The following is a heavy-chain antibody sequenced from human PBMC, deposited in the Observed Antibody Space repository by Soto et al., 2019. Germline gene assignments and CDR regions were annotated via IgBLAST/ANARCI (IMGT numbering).Heavy chain of an antibody. D-gene: IGHD2-15*01. Sequence: SETLSLTCAVYGGSFSGYYWSWIRQPPGKGLEWIGEINHSGSTNYNPSLKSRVTISVDTSKNQFSLKLSSVTAADTAVYYCARSYSDIVVVVAATRSSYFDYWGRGTLVTVSS. CDR2: INHSGST. CDR1: GGSFSGYY. V-gene: IGHV4-34*01. CDR3: ARSYSDIVVVVAATRSSYFDY. J-gene: IGHJ4*02.